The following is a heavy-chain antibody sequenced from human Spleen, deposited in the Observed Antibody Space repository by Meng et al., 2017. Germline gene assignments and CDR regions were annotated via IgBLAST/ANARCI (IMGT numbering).Heavy chain of an antibody. CDR3: ARGFHSGSYYYYYYYGMDV. V-gene: IGHV3-48*03. CDR2: ISSSGSTI. Sequence: GESLKISCAASGFTFNTYAMRWVRQAPGKGLEWVSYISSSGSTIYYADSVKGRFTISRDNAKNSLYLQMNSLRAEDTAVYYCARGFHSGSYYYYYYYGMDVWGQGTTVTVSS. D-gene: IGHD1-26*01. CDR1: GFTFNTYA. J-gene: IGHJ6*02.